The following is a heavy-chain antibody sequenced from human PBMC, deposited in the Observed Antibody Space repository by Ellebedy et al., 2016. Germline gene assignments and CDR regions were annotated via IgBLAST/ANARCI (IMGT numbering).Heavy chain of an antibody. CDR2: ISHDGKT. D-gene: IGHD3-10*01. CDR1: GASFSDYY. Sequence: SETLSLTCAVYGASFSDYYWSWIRQPPGKGLEWIGEISHDGKTKYNPSLKSRFAISVDTSKNQFSLKATSVTAADTAVYFCAGGSYSSGSYVHFDYWGHGILVTVSS. J-gene: IGHJ4*01. CDR3: AGGSYSSGSYVHFDY. V-gene: IGHV4-34*01.